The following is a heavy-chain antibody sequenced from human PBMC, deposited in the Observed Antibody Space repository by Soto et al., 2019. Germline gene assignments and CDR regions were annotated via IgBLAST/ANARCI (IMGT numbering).Heavy chain of an antibody. Sequence: QLQLQESGPGLVKPSETLSLTCTVSGGSISSSSYYWGWIRQPPGKGLEWIGSIYYSGSTYYNPSLKSRVTISVDTSKNQFSLKLSSVTAADTAVYYCARLAIVVVPAAPQGVNLVDPWGQGTLVTVSS. J-gene: IGHJ5*02. CDR2: IYYSGST. CDR3: ARLAIVVVPAAPQGVNLVDP. V-gene: IGHV4-39*01. D-gene: IGHD2-2*01. CDR1: GGSISSSSYY.